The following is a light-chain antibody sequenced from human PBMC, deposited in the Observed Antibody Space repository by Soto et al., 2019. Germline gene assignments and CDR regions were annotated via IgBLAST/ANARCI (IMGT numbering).Light chain of an antibody. J-gene: IGKJ3*01. V-gene: IGKV3-15*01. CDR1: QSVSSN. Sequence: EIVMTQSPATLSVSPGERATLSGRASQSVSSNLAWSQQKPCQAPRLLIYGASTRTNGIPARFSGRGSGTAFTRNSSSLLSEDCEVYYCQHCNNWHTLFTFGPGTKVDIK. CDR3: QHCNNWHTLFT. CDR2: GAS.